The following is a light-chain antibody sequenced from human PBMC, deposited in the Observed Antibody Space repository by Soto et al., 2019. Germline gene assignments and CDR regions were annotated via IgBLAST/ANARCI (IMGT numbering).Light chain of an antibody. Sequence: DIQMTQSPSTLSASVGDRVTITCRASQSIGSWLAWYQQKPGKAPKLLIYKASSLESGVPSRFSGSGSGTEFTLTISSLQPDDFACYCCQRYGSYSPWTFGQGTKVEIK. V-gene: IGKV1-5*03. J-gene: IGKJ1*01. CDR1: QSIGSW. CDR3: QRYGSYSPWT. CDR2: KAS.